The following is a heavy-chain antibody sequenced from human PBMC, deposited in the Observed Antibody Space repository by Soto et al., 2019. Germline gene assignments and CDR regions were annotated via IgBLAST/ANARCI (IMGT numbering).Heavy chain of an antibody. D-gene: IGHD3-22*01. CDR2: IFYSGNT. Sequence: QVQLQESGPGLVKPSQTLSLTCTVSGGSISSGGYYWSWIRQHPGKGLEWIGYIFYSGNTYYTPSLKSRVTISXDXTQNQFSLKLSSVTAADTAVYYCARATYYYDSSGYSDRVLDYWGQGTLVTVSS. CDR1: GGSISSGGYY. J-gene: IGHJ4*02. V-gene: IGHV4-31*03. CDR3: ARATYYYDSSGYSDRVLDY.